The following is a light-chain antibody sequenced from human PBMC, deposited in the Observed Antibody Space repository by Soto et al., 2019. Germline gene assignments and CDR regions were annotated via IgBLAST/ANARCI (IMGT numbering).Light chain of an antibody. Sequence: EIVLTQSPGTLSLSPGERATISCRASQSVNSRYLAWYQQKAGQAPRLLIYGASSRATGIPDRFSGSGSGTDFTLTSSRLEPEDFAVYYCQQYGSTPRTFGQGTKVDIK. CDR1: QSVNSRY. J-gene: IGKJ1*01. CDR3: QQYGSTPRT. CDR2: GAS. V-gene: IGKV3-20*01.